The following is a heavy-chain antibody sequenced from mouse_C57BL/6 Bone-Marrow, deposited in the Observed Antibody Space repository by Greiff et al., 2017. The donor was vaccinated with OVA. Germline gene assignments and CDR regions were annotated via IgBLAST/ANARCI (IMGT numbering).Heavy chain of an antibody. CDR1: GFTFSNYW. CDR2: IRLKSDNYAT. J-gene: IGHJ2*01. D-gene: IGHD1-1*01. CDR3: TGSYYYGTKSLYYFDY. Sequence: EVQLQESGGGLVQPGGSMKLSCVASGFTFSNYWMNWVRQSPEKGLEWVAQIRLKSDNYATHYAESVKGRFTISRDDSKSSVYLQMNNLRAEDTGIYYCTGSYYYGTKSLYYFDYWGQGTTLTVSS. V-gene: IGHV6-3*01.